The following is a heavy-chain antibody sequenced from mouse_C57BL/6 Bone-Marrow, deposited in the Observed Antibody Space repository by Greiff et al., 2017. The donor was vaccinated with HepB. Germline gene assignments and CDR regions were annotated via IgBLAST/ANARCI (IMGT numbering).Heavy chain of an antibody. V-gene: IGHV5-12*01. D-gene: IGHD1-1*01. CDR1: GFTFSDYY. CDR3: ARHNGYYYPFAY. CDR2: ISNGGGST. Sequence: EVQVVESGGGLVQPGGSLKLSCAASGFTFSDYYMYWVRQTPEKRLEWVAYISNGGGSTYYPDTVKGRFTISRDNAKNTLYLQMSRLKSEDTAMYYCARHNGYYYPFAYWGQGTLVTVSA. J-gene: IGHJ3*01.